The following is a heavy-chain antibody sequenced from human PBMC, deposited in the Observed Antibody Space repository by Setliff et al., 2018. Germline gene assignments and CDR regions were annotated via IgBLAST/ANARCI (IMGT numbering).Heavy chain of an antibody. CDR3: ARGRTVGATNRHRLYYFDY. Sequence: SETLSLTCAVYGGSFSGYYWSWIRQPPGKGLEWIGEIYHGGSTNYNPSLKSRVTISVDKSKNQFSLKLSSVTAADTAVYYCARGRTVGATNRHRLYYFDYWGQGTLVTVSS. CDR1: GGSFSGYY. D-gene: IGHD1-26*01. CDR2: IYHGGST. J-gene: IGHJ4*02. V-gene: IGHV4-34*01.